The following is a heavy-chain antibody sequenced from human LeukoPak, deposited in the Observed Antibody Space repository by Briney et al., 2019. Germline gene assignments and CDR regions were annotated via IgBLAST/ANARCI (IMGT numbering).Heavy chain of an antibody. CDR1: GFTFSDYY. V-gene: IGHV4-59*01. J-gene: IGHJ3*02. D-gene: IGHD3-3*01. CDR2: IYHSGST. Sequence: PGGSLRLSCAASGFTFSDYYMSWIRQPPGKGLEWIGYIYHSGSTYYNPSLKSRVTISVDTSKNQFSLRLSSATAADTAVYYCARSGPAGPGAIFAFDIWGQGTTVIVSS. CDR3: ARSGPAGPGAIFAFDI.